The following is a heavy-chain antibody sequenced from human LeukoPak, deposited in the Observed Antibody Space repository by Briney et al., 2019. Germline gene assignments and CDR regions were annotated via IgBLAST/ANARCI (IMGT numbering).Heavy chain of an antibody. CDR2: ISGSGGST. D-gene: IGHD2-2*01. J-gene: IGHJ6*03. CDR3: ARGEMEMGGLFVVVPAYYYMDV. Sequence: GGTLRLSCAASGFTFSSYGMSWVRQAPGKGLEWVSAISGSGGSTYYADSVKGRFTISRDNSKNTLYLQMNSLRAEDTAVYYCARGEMEMGGLFVVVPAYYYMDVWGKGTTVTISS. V-gene: IGHV3-23*01. CDR1: GFTFSSYG.